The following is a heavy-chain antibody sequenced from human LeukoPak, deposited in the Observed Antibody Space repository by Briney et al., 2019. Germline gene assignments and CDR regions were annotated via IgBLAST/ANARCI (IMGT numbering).Heavy chain of an antibody. Sequence: SETLSLTCTVSGGSISSYYWSWIRQPPGKGLEWIGYIYYSGSTNYNPSLKSRVTISVDTSKNQFSLKLSSVTAADTAVYYCARDRGLWYGVPAVLDVWGQGTTVTVSS. V-gene: IGHV4-59*01. CDR1: GGSISSYY. J-gene: IGHJ6*02. CDR2: IYYSGST. CDR3: ARDRGLWYGVPAVLDV. D-gene: IGHD2-2*01.